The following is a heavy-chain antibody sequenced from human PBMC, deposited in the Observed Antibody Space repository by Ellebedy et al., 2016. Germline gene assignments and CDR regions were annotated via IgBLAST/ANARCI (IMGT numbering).Heavy chain of an antibody. Sequence: GSLRLSCTVSGGSISSYYWSWIRQDAGKALEWIGRIYTSGSTNYNPSLRSRVTMSIDTSKNQFSVRLSSVTAADTALYYCAREVYVAGSHHYGLDVWGQGTTVTVSS. V-gene: IGHV4-4*07. J-gene: IGHJ6*02. CDR1: GGSISSYY. CDR2: IYTSGST. D-gene: IGHD2-8*01. CDR3: AREVYVAGSHHYGLDV.